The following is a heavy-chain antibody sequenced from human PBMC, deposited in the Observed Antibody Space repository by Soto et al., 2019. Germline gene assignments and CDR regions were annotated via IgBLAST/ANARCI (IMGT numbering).Heavy chain of an antibody. CDR2: ISADGSDK. CDR3: VKASDVTRQELDY. Sequence: QVQLVESGGGVVQPGRSLRLSCAASGFTFSNFGMHWVRQAPGKGLEWVAAISADGSDKYFSGSVKGRFTISRDNSKNTLFLQMNSLRIVDTDVYDCVKASDVTRQELDYWGQGTLVTVSS. J-gene: IGHJ4*02. V-gene: IGHV3-30*18. D-gene: IGHD2-21*02. CDR1: GFTFSNFG.